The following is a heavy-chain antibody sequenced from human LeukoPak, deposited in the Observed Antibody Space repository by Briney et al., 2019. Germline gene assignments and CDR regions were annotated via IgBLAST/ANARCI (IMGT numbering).Heavy chain of an antibody. CDR3: ARARQGQWLAYNWFDP. J-gene: IGHJ5*02. CDR2: ISAYNGNT. V-gene: IGHV1-18*01. CDR1: GYTFTSYG. D-gene: IGHD6-19*01. Sequence: ASVKVSCKASGYTFTSYGISWVRQAPGQGLEWMGWISAYNGNTNYAQKLQGRVTMTTDTSTSTAYMELRSLRSGGTAVYYCARARQGQWLAYNWFDPWGQGTLVTVSS.